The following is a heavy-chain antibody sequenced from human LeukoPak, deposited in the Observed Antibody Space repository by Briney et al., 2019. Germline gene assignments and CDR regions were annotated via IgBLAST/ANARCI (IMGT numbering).Heavy chain of an antibody. V-gene: IGHV3-23*01. CDR3: AKSRAVAGTRDD. J-gene: IGHJ4*02. Sequence: PGGSLRLSCVASGFTFRSYAMSWVRQAPGKGLEWVSVIGGSGDRTYYADSVKGRFTISRDNSKNTLYLQMNSLRAEDTAVYYCAKSRAVAGTRDDWGQGTLVTVSS. D-gene: IGHD6-19*01. CDR2: IGGSGDRT. CDR1: GFTFRSYA.